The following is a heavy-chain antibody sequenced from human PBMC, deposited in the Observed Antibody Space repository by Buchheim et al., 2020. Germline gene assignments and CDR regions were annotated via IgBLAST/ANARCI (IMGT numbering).Heavy chain of an antibody. Sequence: QVQLQESGPGLVKPSQTLSLTCTVSGGSISSGGYYWSWIRQHPGKGLEWIGYIYYSGSTYSNPSLKSRVTISVNTYKDQYFLKLSSVTAADTAVYYCARDSVTMVRGVLNGPYYGMDVWGQGTT. CDR2: IYYSGST. CDR3: ARDSVTMVRGVLNGPYYGMDV. V-gene: IGHV4-31*03. CDR1: GGSISSGGYY. J-gene: IGHJ6*02. D-gene: IGHD3-10*01.